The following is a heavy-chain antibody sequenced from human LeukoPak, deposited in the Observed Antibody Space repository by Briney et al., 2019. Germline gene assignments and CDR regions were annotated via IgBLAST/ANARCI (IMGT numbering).Heavy chain of an antibody. J-gene: IGHJ3*02. CDR2: XSYDVSNK. Sequence: PGGSLRLSCAASGFTFSXYAMXWVXXAPGKXLEWVAXXSYDVSNKYYAESVKGRXTISRDNSKNTLYLQMNSLRAEDTAVYYCARGVRYCSSTSCYFRAFDIWGQGTMVTVSS. CDR1: GFTFSXYA. D-gene: IGHD2-2*01. CDR3: ARGVRYCSSTSCYFRAFDI. V-gene: IGHV3-30-3*01.